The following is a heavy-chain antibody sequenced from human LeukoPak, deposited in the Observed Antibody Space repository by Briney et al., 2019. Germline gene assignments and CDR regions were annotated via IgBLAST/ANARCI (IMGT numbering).Heavy chain of an antibody. CDR1: GGSIRGYY. CDR2: IYSSGST. Sequence: SETLSLTCNVSGGSIRGYYWSWIRQPPGKGLEWIGYIYSSGSTNYNPSLKSRVTISVDTSKNQFSLKLSSVTAADTAVYFCARVRSATSPFEYWGQGTLVTVSS. V-gene: IGHV4-59*01. CDR3: ARVRSATSPFEY. J-gene: IGHJ4*02.